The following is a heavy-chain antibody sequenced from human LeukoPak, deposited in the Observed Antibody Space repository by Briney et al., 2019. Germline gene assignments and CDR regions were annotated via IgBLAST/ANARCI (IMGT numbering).Heavy chain of an antibody. V-gene: IGHV4-31*03. D-gene: IGHD3-22*01. J-gene: IGHJ4*02. CDR1: GGSISSRDHY. Sequence: PSETLSLTCTVSGGSISSRDHYWSWIRQHPGKGLEWIGYIFYSGSTHYNPSLKSRVTISVDPSKHQFSLKLSSVTAADTAVYYCARALCYSSGYFFFDYWGQGILVTVSS. CDR3: ARALCYSSGYFFFDY. CDR2: IFYSGST.